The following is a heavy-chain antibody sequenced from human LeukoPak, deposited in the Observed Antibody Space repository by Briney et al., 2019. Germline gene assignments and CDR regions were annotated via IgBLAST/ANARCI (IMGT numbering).Heavy chain of an antibody. CDR2: LHPNNGAT. V-gene: IGHV1-2*02. J-gene: IGHJ4*02. CDR1: GYTFTVSGWY. Sequence: GASVKVSCKASGYTFTVSGWYLYWLRQAPGQGLECVGWLHPNNGATGYAQKFQGRVAMTTDTSISTAYMELSRLRPDDTAIYYCARDGPAQMVDFDYWGQGTLVTVSS. D-gene: IGHD3-10*01. CDR3: ARDGPAQMVDFDY.